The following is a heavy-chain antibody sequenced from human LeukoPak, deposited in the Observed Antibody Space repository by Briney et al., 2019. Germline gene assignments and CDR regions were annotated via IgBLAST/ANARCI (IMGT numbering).Heavy chain of an antibody. J-gene: IGHJ6*03. CDR3: ARTTNYYYYMDV. CDR2: IYYSGST. Sequence: SETLSLTCTVSGGSMSSHYWSWIRQPPGKGLEWIGYIYYSGSTNYNPSLKSRVTISVDTSKNQFSLKLSSVTAADTAVYYCARTTNYYYYMDVWGKGTTVTVSS. D-gene: IGHD4-17*01. CDR1: GGSMSSHY. V-gene: IGHV4-59*11.